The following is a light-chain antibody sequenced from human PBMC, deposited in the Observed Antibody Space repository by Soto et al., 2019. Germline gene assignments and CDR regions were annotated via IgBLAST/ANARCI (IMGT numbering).Light chain of an antibody. V-gene: IGLV2-8*01. Sequence: QSVLTQPPSASGSPGQSLTISCTGTSSDVGGYNFVSWYQQHPGKAPKLMISDVNRRPSGVPDRFSGSKSGNTASLTVSGLQAEDEADYYCSSYAGINNWVFGGGNKVTVL. CDR1: SSDVGGYNF. CDR3: SSYAGINNWV. CDR2: DVN. J-gene: IGLJ3*02.